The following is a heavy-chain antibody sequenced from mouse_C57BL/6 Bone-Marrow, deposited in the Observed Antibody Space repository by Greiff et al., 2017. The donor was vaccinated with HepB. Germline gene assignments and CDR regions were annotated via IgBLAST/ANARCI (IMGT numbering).Heavy chain of an antibody. V-gene: IGHV1-52*01. CDR3: ARGGYDGYFLFAY. J-gene: IGHJ3*01. D-gene: IGHD2-3*01. Sequence: QVQLKQPGAELVRPGSSVKLSCKASGYTFTSYWMHWVKQRPIQGLVWIGNIDPSDSETHYNQKFKDKATLTVDKSSSTAYMQLSSLTSEDSAVYYCARGGYDGYFLFAYWGQGTLVTVSA. CDR1: GYTFTSYW. CDR2: IDPSDSET.